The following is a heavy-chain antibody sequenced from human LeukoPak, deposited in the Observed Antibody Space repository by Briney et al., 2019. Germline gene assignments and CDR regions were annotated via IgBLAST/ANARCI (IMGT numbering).Heavy chain of an antibody. CDR1: GDSISSYY. CDR2: IYYSGNT. V-gene: IGHV4-59*04. Sequence: SETLSLTCTVSGDSISSYYWSWIRQPPGKGLEWIGYIYYSGNTYYNASLKSQVSISIDTSKNQFSLKLTSVTAADTAVYYCARQTGSGLFILPGGQGTLVTVSS. D-gene: IGHD3/OR15-3a*01. CDR3: ARQTGSGLFILP. J-gene: IGHJ4*02.